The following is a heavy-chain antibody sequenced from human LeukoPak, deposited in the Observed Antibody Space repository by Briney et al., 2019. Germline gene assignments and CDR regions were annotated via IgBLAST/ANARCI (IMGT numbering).Heavy chain of an antibody. CDR2: INPNSGGT. Sequence: ASVKVSCKASGYTFTGSYIHWVRQAPGQGLEWMGWINPNSGGTNYAQKFQSRVTMTRDTSISTAYMEVSRLRYDDTAVYYCARDRASLLWSRGLDVWGQGTTVTVSS. D-gene: IGHD3-10*01. CDR1: GYTFTGSY. V-gene: IGHV1-2*02. J-gene: IGHJ6*02. CDR3: ARDRASLLWSRGLDV.